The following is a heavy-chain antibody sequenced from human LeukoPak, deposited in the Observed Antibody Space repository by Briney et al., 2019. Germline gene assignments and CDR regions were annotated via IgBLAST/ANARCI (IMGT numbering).Heavy chain of an antibody. CDR1: GFTFSSYE. V-gene: IGHV3-48*03. Sequence: PGGSLRLSCAASGFTFSSYEMNWVRQAPGKGLEWISYISTTGDRIQYADSVKGRLTISRDNAKNSLYLQMNSLRAEDTAVYYCARDTKDYWGQGTLVTVSS. CDR3: ARDTKDY. J-gene: IGHJ4*02. CDR2: ISTTGDRI. D-gene: IGHD2-8*01.